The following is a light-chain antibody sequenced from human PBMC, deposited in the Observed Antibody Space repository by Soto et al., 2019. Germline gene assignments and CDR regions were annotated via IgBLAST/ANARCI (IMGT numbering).Light chain of an antibody. J-gene: IGKJ4*01. CDR1: QDISNY. V-gene: IGKV1-12*01. CDR2: AAS. CDR3: QQANSFPLT. Sequence: DIKMTQSPSSVSASVGDTVTITCQASQDISNYLNWYQQKPGKAPKLLIYAASSLQSGVPSRFSGSGSGTDFTLTISSLQPEDVATYYCQQANSFPLTFGGGTKVDIK.